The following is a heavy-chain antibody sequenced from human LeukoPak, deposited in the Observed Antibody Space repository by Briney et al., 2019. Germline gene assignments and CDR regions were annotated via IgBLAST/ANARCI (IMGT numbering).Heavy chain of an antibody. D-gene: IGHD2-2*01. CDR3: ARVGLGYCSSTSCFDAFDI. CDR1: GGSISSGSYY. J-gene: IGHJ3*02. V-gene: IGHV4-61*02. CDR2: IYTSGST. Sequence: SETLSLTCTVSGGSISSGSYYWSWIRQPAGKGLEWIERIYTSGSTNYNPSLKSRVTISVDTSKNQFSLKPSSVTAADTAVYYCARVGLGYCSSTSCFDAFDIWGQGTMVTVSS.